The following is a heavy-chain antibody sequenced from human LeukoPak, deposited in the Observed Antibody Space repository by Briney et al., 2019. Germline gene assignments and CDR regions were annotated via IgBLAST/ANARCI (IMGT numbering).Heavy chain of an antibody. D-gene: IGHD1-26*01. V-gene: IGHV4-34*01. CDR3: ARQRRNRIMGATKAWFDP. CDR1: GGSFSGYY. J-gene: IGHJ5*02. Sequence: SETLSLTCAVYGGSFSGYYWSWIRQPPGKGLEWIGEINHSGSTNYNPSLKSRVTISVDTSKNQFSLKLSSVTAADTAVYYCARQRRNRIMGATKAWFDPWGQGTLVTVSS. CDR2: INHSGST.